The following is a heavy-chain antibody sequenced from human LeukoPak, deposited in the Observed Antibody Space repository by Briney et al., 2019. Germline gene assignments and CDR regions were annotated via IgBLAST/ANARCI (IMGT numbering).Heavy chain of an antibody. V-gene: IGHV3-33*06. CDR3: AKDAQRGFDYSNSLEY. CDR1: GFTYSHYG. CDR2: IWSDGTEK. D-gene: IGHD4-11*01. J-gene: IGHJ4*02. Sequence: PGRSLRLSCTASGFTYSHYGKHWVRQAPGKGLEWVAVIWSDGTEKYYADAVKGRFTISRDNSRNTLYLQMNSLRGEDTAVYYCAKDAQRGFDYSNSLEYWGQGTLVTVSS.